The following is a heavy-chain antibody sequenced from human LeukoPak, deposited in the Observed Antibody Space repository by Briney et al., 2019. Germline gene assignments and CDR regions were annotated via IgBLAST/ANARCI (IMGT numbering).Heavy chain of an antibody. CDR3: ARVWYQHYYMDV. D-gene: IGHD2-2*01. J-gene: IGHJ6*03. CDR1: GGSFSGYY. CDR2: INHSGST. Sequence: PSETLSLTCAVYGGSFSGYYWSWIRQPPGKGLEWIGEINHSGSTNYNPSLKSRVTISVDTSKNQFSLKLSSVTAADTAVYYCARVWYQHYYMDVWGKGTTVTVSS. V-gene: IGHV4-34*01.